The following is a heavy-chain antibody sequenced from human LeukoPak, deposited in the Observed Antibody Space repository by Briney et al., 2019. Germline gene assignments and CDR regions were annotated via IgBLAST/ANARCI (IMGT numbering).Heavy chain of an antibody. J-gene: IGHJ3*02. D-gene: IGHD2-15*01. CDR1: GFTFSRYG. CDR2: ISYDGGNK. CDR3: AKVAVVGATFHAFDI. Sequence: GGSLRLSCAASGFTFSRYGMHWVRQASGKGLEWVALISYDGGNKYYADSVKGRFTISRDNSKNTLYLQMNSLRAEDTALYYCAKVAVVGATFHAFDIWGQGTMVTVSS. V-gene: IGHV3-30*18.